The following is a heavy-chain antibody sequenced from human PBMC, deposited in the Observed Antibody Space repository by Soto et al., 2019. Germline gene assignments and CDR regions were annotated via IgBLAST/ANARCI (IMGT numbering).Heavy chain of an antibody. CDR1: GYTFTSYD. J-gene: IGHJ6*03. Sequence: ASVKVSCKASGYTFTSYDINWVRQATGQGLEWMGWMNPNSGNTGYAQKFQGRVTMTTNTSISTAYMELSSLRSEDTAVYYCARGGDHILTGPVGGYYYYYMDVWGKGTAVTRSS. CDR3: ARGGDHILTGPVGGYYYYYMDV. CDR2: MNPNSGNT. D-gene: IGHD3-9*01. V-gene: IGHV1-8*01.